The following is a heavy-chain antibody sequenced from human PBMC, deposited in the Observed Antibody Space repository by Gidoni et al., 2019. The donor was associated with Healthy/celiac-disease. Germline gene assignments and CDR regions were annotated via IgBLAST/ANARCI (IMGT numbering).Heavy chain of an antibody. D-gene: IGHD3-3*01. CDR3: ARLARRFLEWLPYFDY. V-gene: IGHV3-11*06. CDR1: GFTFSDYY. J-gene: IGHJ4*02. Sequence: QVQLVESGGGLVKPGGSLRLSCAASGFTFSDYYMSWIRQAPGKGLEWVSYISSSSSYTNYADSVKGRFTISRDNAKNSLYLQMNSLRAEDTAVYYCARLARRFLEWLPYFDYWGQGTLVTVSS. CDR2: ISSSSSYT.